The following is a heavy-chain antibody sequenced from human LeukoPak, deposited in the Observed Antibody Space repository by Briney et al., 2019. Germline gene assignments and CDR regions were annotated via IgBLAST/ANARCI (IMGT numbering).Heavy chain of an antibody. J-gene: IGHJ4*02. CDR2: IYSGGST. CDR1: GFTVSSNY. D-gene: IGHD3-16*01. CDR3: ARELPLGEGSH. Sequence: GGSLRLSCAASGFTVSSNYMSWVRQAPGKGLEWVSVIYSGGSTYYADSVKGRFTISRDNSKNTLYLQMNSLRAEDTAVYYCARELPLGEGSHWGQGTLVTVSS. V-gene: IGHV3-66*01.